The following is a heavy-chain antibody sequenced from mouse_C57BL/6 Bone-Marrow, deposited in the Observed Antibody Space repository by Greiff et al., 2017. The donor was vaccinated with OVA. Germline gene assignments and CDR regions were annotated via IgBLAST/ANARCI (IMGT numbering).Heavy chain of an antibody. D-gene: IGHD1-1*01. CDR1: GYTFTSYG. Sequence: LVESGAELARPGASVKLSCKASGYTFTSYGISWVKQRTGQGLEWIGEIYPRSGNTYYNEKFKGKATLTADKSSSTAYMELRSLTSEDSAVYFCARSGVMYYGSSYNWYFDVWGTGTTVTVSS. J-gene: IGHJ1*03. V-gene: IGHV1-81*01. CDR2: IYPRSGNT. CDR3: ARSGVMYYGSSYNWYFDV.